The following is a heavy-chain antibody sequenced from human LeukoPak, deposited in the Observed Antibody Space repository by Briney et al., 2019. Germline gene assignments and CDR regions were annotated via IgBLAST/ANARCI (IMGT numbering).Heavy chain of an antibody. CDR3: ARGGAAAGYYYYYYGMDV. V-gene: IGHV4-34*01. J-gene: IGHJ6*02. Sequence: SEALSLTCAVYGGSFSGYYWSWIRQPPGKGLEWIGEINHSGSTNYNPSLKSRVTISVDTSKNQFSLKLSSVTAADTAVYYCARGGAAAGYYYYYYGMDVWGQGTTVTVSS. D-gene: IGHD6-13*01. CDR2: INHSGST. CDR1: GGSFSGYY.